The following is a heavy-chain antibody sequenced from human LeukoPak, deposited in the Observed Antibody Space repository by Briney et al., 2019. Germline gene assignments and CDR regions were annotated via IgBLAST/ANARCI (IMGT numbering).Heavy chain of an antibody. V-gene: IGHV1-2*02. CDR3: ARGRVGGYYGMDV. D-gene: IGHD3-10*01. J-gene: IGHJ6*02. CDR1: GYTFTGYY. CDR2: VNPNSGGT. Sequence: ASVKVSCKASGYTFTGYYMHWVRQAPGQGLELMGWVNPNSGGTNYAQKFQGRVTMTRDTSISTAYMELSRLRSDDTAVYYCARGRVGGYYGMDVWGQGTTVTVSS.